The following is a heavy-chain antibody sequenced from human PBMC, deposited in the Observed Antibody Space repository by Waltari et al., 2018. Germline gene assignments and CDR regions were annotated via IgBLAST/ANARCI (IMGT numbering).Heavy chain of an antibody. Sequence: QVQLQESGPGLVKPSETLSLTCAVSGYSISSGYYWGWIRQPPGKGLEWIGNIYHSGGTYYNPSLKSRVTISVDTSKNQFSLKLSSVTAADTAVYYCARLEGLLLFAIDYWGQGTLVTVSS. CDR1: GYSISSGYY. CDR2: IYHSGGT. D-gene: IGHD1-26*01. V-gene: IGHV4-38-2*01. J-gene: IGHJ4*02. CDR3: ARLEGLLLFAIDY.